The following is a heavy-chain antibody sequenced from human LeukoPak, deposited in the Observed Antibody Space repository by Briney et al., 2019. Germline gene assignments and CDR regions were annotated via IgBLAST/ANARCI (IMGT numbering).Heavy chain of an antibody. CDR2: ISPGGGTT. V-gene: IGHV3-23*01. CDR1: GFAFGSEA. CDR3: AKWTNYDFWSGPGFDY. D-gene: IGHD3-3*01. J-gene: IGHJ4*02. Sequence: GGSLRLSCAVSGFAFGSEAMSWVRQSPARGLEWVASISPGGGTTYYADYVKGRFTISRDNSKNTLYLQMNSLRAEDTAVYYCAKWTNYDFWSGPGFDYWGQGTLVTVSS.